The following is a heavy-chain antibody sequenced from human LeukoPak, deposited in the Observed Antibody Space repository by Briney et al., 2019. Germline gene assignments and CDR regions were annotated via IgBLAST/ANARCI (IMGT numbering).Heavy chain of an antibody. CDR1: GYTFTGYY. CDR3: ARDYDDILTGSYYFDY. J-gene: IGHJ4*02. D-gene: IGHD3-9*01. V-gene: IGHV1-2*02. CDR2: INPNSGGT. Sequence: VASVQVSCKASGYTFTGYYMHWVRQAPGQGLEWMGWINPNSGGTNYAQKFQGRVTMTRDTSISTAYMELSRLRSDDTAVYYCARDYDDILTGSYYFDYWGQGTLVTVSS.